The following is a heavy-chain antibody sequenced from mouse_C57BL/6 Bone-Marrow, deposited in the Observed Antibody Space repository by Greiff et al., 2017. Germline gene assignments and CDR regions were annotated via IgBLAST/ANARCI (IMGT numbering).Heavy chain of an antibody. CDR3: ARSGGSSLFAY. CDR1: GYTFTSYW. J-gene: IGHJ3*01. D-gene: IGHD1-1*01. Sequence: QVQLKQPGAELVKPGASVKLSCKASGYTFTSYWMHWVKQRPGQGLEWIGMIHPNSGSTNYNEKFKSKATLTVDKSSSTAYMQLSSLTSEDSAVYYGARSGGSSLFAYWGQGTLVTVSA. V-gene: IGHV1-64*01. CDR2: IHPNSGST.